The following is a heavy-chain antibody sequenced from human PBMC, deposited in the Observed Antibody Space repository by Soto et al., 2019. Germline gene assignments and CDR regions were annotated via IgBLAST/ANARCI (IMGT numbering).Heavy chain of an antibody. CDR1: GFIFSNYA. V-gene: IGHV3-33*06. CDR2: IWNDGTSR. CDR3: AKGRPYGDLDW. J-gene: IGHJ4*02. Sequence: XGSLRLSCAAAGFIFSNYAMHWVRQAPGKGLEWVAVIWNDGTSRHFADSVKGRFTISRDNSKDTLYLQMNSLRAEDTAVYYCAKGRPYGDLDWWGQGTLVTVSS. D-gene: IGHD4-17*01.